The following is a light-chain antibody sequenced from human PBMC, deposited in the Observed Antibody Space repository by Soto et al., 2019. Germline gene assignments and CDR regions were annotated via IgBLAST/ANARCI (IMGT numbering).Light chain of an antibody. CDR3: SSYTTSSTRV. V-gene: IGLV2-14*01. CDR1: SSDLGIYNY. J-gene: IGLJ1*01. CDR2: EVT. Sequence: QSVLTQPASVSGSPGQSIAISCSGSSSDLGIYNYVSWYQQHPGKVPILIIFEVTNRPSGVSNRFSGSKSGNTASLTISGLQPEDEADYYCSSYTTSSTRVFGTGTKVTAL.